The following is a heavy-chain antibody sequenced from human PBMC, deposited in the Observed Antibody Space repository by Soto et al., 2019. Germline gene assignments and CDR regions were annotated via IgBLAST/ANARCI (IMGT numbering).Heavy chain of an antibody. J-gene: IGHJ4*02. CDR1: GFTFSSYA. V-gene: IGHV3-23*01. CDR3: AKFGPRIAVGGALDY. D-gene: IGHD6-19*01. Sequence: SLSCAASGFTFSSYAMSWVRQAPGKGLEWVSAISGSGGSTYYADSVKGRFTISRDNSKNTLYLQMNSLRAEDTAVYYCAKFGPRIAVGGALDYWGQGTLVTVSS. CDR2: ISGSGGST.